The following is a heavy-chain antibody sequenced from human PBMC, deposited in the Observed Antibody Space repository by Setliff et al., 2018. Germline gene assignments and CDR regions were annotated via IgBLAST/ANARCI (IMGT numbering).Heavy chain of an antibody. V-gene: IGHV1-2*02. CDR2: INPNSGGT. D-gene: IGHD3-16*02. J-gene: IGHJ4*02. CDR3: ARDKGVISLDY. Sequence: GASVKVSCKASGYTFTGYYMHWVRQAPGQGLEWMGWINPNSGGTNYADSVKGRFTVSRDNSRNTLYLDMNSLRGEDTAVYYCARDKGVISLDYWGQGTLVTVSS. CDR1: GYTFTGYY.